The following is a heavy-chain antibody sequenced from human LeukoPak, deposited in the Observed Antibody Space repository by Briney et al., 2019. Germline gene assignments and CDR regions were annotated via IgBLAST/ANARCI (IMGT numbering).Heavy chain of an antibody. CDR3: ARWVGDGYDY. V-gene: IGHV3-7*01. D-gene: IGHD5-24*01. CDR2: IKQDGSDK. J-gene: IGHJ4*02. Sequence: GGSLRLSCAASGFTFSGHWMSWVRQAPAKGLEWVANIKQDGSDKHYVDSVKGRFTISRDNAKNSLYLEMNSLRPEDTAVYYYARWVGDGYDYWGLGTLVTVSS. CDR1: GFTFSGHW.